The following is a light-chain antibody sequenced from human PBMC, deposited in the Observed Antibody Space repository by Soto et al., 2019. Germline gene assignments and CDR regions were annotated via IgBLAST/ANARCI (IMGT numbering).Light chain of an antibody. CDR2: WAF. J-gene: IGKJ1*01. V-gene: IGKV4-1*01. Sequence: IVIPQSPESLAVSLCQSTTINCHSSHSRLYSDDNKTYLAWYQQKPGLPPQLLIYWAFTRESGVPERCSGGRSEADFTLTISSLQPEDVATYYCHQYSSSPWTFGQGTKVDIK. CDR3: HQYSSSPWT. CDR1: HSRLYSDDNKTY.